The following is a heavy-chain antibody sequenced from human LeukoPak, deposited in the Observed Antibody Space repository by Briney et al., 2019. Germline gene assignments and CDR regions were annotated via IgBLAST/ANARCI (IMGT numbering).Heavy chain of an antibody. CDR2: ISYDGSNK. Sequence: GGSLRLSCAASGFTFSSYAMHWVRQAPGKGLEWVAVISYDGSNKYYADSVKGRFTISRDNSKNTLYLQMSSLRAEGTAVYYCAKDIVRGSHWGDYYHYGMDVWGQGTTVTVSS. J-gene: IGHJ6*02. V-gene: IGHV3-30-3*01. D-gene: IGHD1-26*01. CDR1: GFTFSSYA. CDR3: AKDIVRGSHWGDYYHYGMDV.